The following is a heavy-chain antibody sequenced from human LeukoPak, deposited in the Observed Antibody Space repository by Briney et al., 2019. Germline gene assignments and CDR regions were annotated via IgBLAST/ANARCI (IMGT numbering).Heavy chain of an antibody. Sequence: GGSLRLSCVASGFTFDDYAMHWVRQVPGKGLEWVSGISWNSGTIAYADSVKGRFTISRDNAKNSLYLQMNSLRAEDMALYYCAKASTRSFTSGYYGDAFDIWGQGTMVSVSS. CDR3: AKASTRSFTSGYYGDAFDI. CDR1: GFTFDDYA. J-gene: IGHJ3*02. V-gene: IGHV3-9*03. D-gene: IGHD3-22*01. CDR2: ISWNSGTI.